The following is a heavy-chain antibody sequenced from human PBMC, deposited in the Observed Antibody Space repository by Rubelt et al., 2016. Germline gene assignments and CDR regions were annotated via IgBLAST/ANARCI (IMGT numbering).Heavy chain of an antibody. CDR1: GYTFTSYG. J-gene: IGHJ4*02. Sequence: QVQLVQSGAEVKKPGASVKVSCKASGYTFTSYGISWVRQAPGQGLEWMGGIIPIFGTANYGQKFQGRVTITADESTRTAYMELSSLRSEDTAVYYCARLSIFEDTAMVMSDYWGQGTLVTVSS. V-gene: IGHV1-69*13. D-gene: IGHD5-18*01. CDR3: ARLSIFEDTAMVMSDY. CDR2: IIPIFGTA.